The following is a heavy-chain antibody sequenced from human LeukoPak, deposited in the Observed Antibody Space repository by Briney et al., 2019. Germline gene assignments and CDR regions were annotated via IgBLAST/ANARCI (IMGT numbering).Heavy chain of an antibody. Sequence: GGSLRLSCAASGFTFSSYAMHWVRQAPGKGLEWVAVISYDGSNKYYADSVKGRFTISRDNSKNTLYLQMNSLRAEDTAVYYCASRASPSSPNYYYYMDVWGKGTTVTVSS. CDR3: ASRASPSSPNYYYYMDV. CDR2: ISYDGSNK. J-gene: IGHJ6*03. V-gene: IGHV3-30*04. D-gene: IGHD6-6*01. CDR1: GFTFSSYA.